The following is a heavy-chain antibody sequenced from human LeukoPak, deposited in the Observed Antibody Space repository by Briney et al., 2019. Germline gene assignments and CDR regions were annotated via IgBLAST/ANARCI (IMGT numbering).Heavy chain of an antibody. Sequence: GASVKVSCKASGYTFTSYAIHWVRQAPGQRLEWMGWINAGNGNTKYSQKFQGRVTITRDTSASTAYMELSSLRSEDTAVYYCARVVRDYYGSGSLNWFDPWGQGTLVTVSS. V-gene: IGHV1-3*01. CDR2: INAGNGNT. CDR1: GYTFTSYA. D-gene: IGHD3-10*01. CDR3: ARVVRDYYGSGSLNWFDP. J-gene: IGHJ5*02.